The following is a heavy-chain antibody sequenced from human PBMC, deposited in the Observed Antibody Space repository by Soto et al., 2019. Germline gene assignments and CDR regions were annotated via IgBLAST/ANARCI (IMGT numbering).Heavy chain of an antibody. CDR3: TVYVSHYYYGMDV. CDR1: GFTFSNAW. D-gene: IGHD3-16*01. V-gene: IGHV3-15*07. Sequence: GGSLRLSCAASGFTFSNAWMNWVRQAPGKGLEWVGRIKSKTDGGTTDYAAPVKGRFTISRDDSKNTLYLQMNSLKTEDTAVYYCTVYVSHYYYGMDVWGQGTTVTVSS. CDR2: IKSKTDGGTT. J-gene: IGHJ6*02.